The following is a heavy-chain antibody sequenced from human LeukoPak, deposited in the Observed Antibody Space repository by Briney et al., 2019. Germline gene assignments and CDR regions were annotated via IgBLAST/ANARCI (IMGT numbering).Heavy chain of an antibody. CDR2: INPNSGGT. J-gene: IGHJ5*02. CDR1: GYTFTGYY. CDR3: ARPLPNIYCSSTSCYAFPGFVP. Sequence: GASVKISCTASGYTFTGYYMHWVRQAPGQGLEWMGGINPNSGGTYSSQKFQGRVTMTRDTSISTAYMELRRLRSDDTAVYYCARPLPNIYCSSTSCYAFPGFVPWGQGTLVTVSS. V-gene: IGHV1-2*02. D-gene: IGHD2-2*01.